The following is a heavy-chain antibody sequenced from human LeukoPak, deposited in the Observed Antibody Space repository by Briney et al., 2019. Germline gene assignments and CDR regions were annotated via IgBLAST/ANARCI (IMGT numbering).Heavy chain of an antibody. D-gene: IGHD3-10*01. CDR3: AKDSYGGSGSYYLYAFDM. Sequence: GGSLRLSCAASGFTFSSYSMNWVRQAPGKGLEWVSYISSSSSTIYYADSVKGRFTISRDNAKNSLYLQMSSLRDEDTASYYCAKDSYGGSGSYYLYAFDMWGQGTMVTVSS. V-gene: IGHV3-48*02. J-gene: IGHJ3*02. CDR1: GFTFSSYS. CDR2: ISSSSSTI.